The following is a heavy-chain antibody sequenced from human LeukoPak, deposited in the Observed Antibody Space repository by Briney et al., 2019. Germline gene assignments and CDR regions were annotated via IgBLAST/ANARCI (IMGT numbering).Heavy chain of an antibody. CDR2: IYYSGST. D-gene: IGHD5-12*01. Sequence: PSETLSLTCTVSGGSISSYYWSWIRQPPGKGLEWIGYIYYSGSTNYNPSLKSRVTISVDTSKNQFSLKLSSVTAADTAVYYCARADSGYDSDYWGQGTLVTVSS. CDR1: GGSISSYY. V-gene: IGHV4-59*01. CDR3: ARADSGYDSDY. J-gene: IGHJ4*02.